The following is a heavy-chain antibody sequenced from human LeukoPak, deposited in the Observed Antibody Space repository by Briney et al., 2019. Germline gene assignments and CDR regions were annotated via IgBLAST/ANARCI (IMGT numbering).Heavy chain of an antibody. Sequence: GSLRLSCAASGFTFSSYGMHWVRQAPGKGLEWVAFVRYDGSNKYYADSVKGRFTISRGNSKNTLYLQMNSLRAEDTAVYYCAKDRRGYFDYWGQGTLVTVSS. CDR2: VRYDGSNK. J-gene: IGHJ4*02. D-gene: IGHD3-10*01. CDR1: GFTFSSYG. V-gene: IGHV3-30*02. CDR3: AKDRRGYFDY.